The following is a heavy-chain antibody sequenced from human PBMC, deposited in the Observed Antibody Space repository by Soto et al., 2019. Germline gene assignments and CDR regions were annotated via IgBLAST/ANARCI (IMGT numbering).Heavy chain of an antibody. CDR2: ISGSSGST. Sequence: AGSLRLSCAASGFTFSSYAMSWVRQAPGKGLEWVSAISGSSGSTYYADSVKGRFTISRDNSKNTLYLQMNSLRAEGTAVYYCARDEDGIAAAGIDYWGQGTLVTVSS. D-gene: IGHD6-13*01. J-gene: IGHJ4*02. CDR1: GFTFSSYA. CDR3: ARDEDGIAAAGIDY. V-gene: IGHV3-23*01.